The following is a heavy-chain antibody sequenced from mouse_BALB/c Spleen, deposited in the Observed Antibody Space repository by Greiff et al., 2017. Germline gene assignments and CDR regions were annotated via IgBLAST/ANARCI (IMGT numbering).Heavy chain of an antibody. J-gene: IGHJ2*01. V-gene: IGHV2-9*02. D-gene: IGHD2-2*01. CDR3: ARGYGYDYFDY. Sequence: VQGVESGPGLVAPSQSLSITCTVSGFSLTSYGVHWVRQPPGKGLEWLGVIWAGGSTNYNSALMSRLSISKDNSKSQVFLKMNSLQTDDTAMYYCARGYGYDYFDYWGQGTTLTVSS. CDR2: IWAGGST. CDR1: GFSLTSYG.